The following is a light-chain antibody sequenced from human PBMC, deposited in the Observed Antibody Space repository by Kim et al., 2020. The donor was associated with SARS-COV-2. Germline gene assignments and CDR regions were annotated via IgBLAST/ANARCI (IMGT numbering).Light chain of an antibody. CDR3: QTWGTGIVV. CDR2: LHSDGSH. CDR1: SGHSSYA. Sequence: ASVKLTCSLSSGHSSYAIAWHQQQPEKGPRYLMTLHSDGSHSKGDGIPDRFSGSSSGAERYLTISSLQSEDEADYYCQTWGTGIVVFGGGTQLTVL. J-gene: IGLJ2*01. V-gene: IGLV4-69*01.